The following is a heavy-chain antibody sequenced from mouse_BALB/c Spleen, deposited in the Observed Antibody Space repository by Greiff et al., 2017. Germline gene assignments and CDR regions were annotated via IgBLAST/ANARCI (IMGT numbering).Heavy chain of an antibody. D-gene: IGHD1-1*01. J-gene: IGHJ2*01. CDR3: ARGDWGSSYDY. CDR1: GYSITSDYA. V-gene: IGHV3-2*02. Sequence: EVKLMESGPGLVKPSQSLSLTCAVTGYSITSDYAWNWIRQFPGNKLEWMGYISYSGSTSYNTSLKSRISITRDTSKNQFFLQLNSVTTEDTATYYCARGDWGSSYDYWGQGTTLTVSS. CDR2: ISYSGST.